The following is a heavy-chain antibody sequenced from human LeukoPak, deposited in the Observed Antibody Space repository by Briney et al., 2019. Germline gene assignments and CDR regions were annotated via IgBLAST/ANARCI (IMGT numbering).Heavy chain of an antibody. CDR2: MNPNSGNT. CDR3: ATNERYGDTRLYHFDY. Sequence: GASVKVSCKASGYTFTSYDINWVRQATGQGLEWMGWMNPNSGNTGYAQKFQGRVTITRNTSISTAYMELSSLRSEDTAVFYCATNERYGDTRLYHFDYWGQGTLVTVSS. J-gene: IGHJ4*02. V-gene: IGHV1-8*03. CDR1: GYTFTSYD. D-gene: IGHD4-17*01.